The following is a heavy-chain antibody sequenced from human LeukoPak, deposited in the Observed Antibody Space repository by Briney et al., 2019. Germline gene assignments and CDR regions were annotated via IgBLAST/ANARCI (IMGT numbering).Heavy chain of an antibody. D-gene: IGHD6-13*01. CDR1: GGSISSNSYY. V-gene: IGHV4-39*07. CDR3: ARDNPPGIAAAGRGFDY. CDR2: IYYSGST. J-gene: IGHJ4*02. Sequence: PSETLSLTCTVSGGSISSNSYYWGWIRQSPGKGLEWIGTIYYSGSTYYNPSLKSRVTISVDTSKNQFSLKLSSVTAADTAVYYCARDNPPGIAAAGRGFDYWGQGTLVTVSS.